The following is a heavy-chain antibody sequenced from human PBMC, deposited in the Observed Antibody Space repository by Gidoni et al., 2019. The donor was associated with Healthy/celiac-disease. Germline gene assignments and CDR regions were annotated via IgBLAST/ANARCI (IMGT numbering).Heavy chain of an antibody. Sequence: QVQLVQSGAEVQKPWSSVKVSCKASGGTFCSYAISWVRRAPGQGLEWMGGNIPILGTANYTQKFQGRVRITADESTSTAYMELSSLKSEDTAVYYWASTANWNYRDYYYGMDVWGQGTTVTVSS. V-gene: IGHV1-69*01. J-gene: IGHJ6*02. CDR3: ASTANWNYRDYYYGMDV. CDR1: GGTFCSYA. D-gene: IGHD1-7*01. CDR2: NIPILGTA.